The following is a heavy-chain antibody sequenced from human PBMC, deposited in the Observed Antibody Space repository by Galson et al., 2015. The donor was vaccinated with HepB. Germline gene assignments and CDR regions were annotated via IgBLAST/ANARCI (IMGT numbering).Heavy chain of an antibody. D-gene: IGHD1-26*01. Sequence: PALVKPTQTLTLTRTFSGFSLSTSGMCVSWIRQPPGKALEWLALIDWDDDKYYSTSLKTRLTISKDTSKNQVVLTMTNMDPVDTATYYCARATGAVGATTQEFDYWGQGTLVTVSS. J-gene: IGHJ4*02. CDR3: ARATGAVGATTQEFDY. CDR2: IDWDDDK. CDR1: GFSLSTSGMC. V-gene: IGHV2-70*01.